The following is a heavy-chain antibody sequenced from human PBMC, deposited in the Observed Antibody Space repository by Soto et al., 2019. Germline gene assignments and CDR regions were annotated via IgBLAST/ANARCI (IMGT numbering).Heavy chain of an antibody. Sequence: SETLSLTCTVSGSSISSSSSYWGWLRQPPGKGLEWIGSIYYSGGTYYNPSLKSQVTISVDTPKNQFSLKLSSVTAADTAVYYCAGLINSVITPDYWGQVTLVTVSS. J-gene: IGHJ4*02. CDR1: GSSISSSSSY. CDR3: AGLINSVITPDY. V-gene: IGHV4-39*01. CDR2: IYYSGGT. D-gene: IGHD1-20*01.